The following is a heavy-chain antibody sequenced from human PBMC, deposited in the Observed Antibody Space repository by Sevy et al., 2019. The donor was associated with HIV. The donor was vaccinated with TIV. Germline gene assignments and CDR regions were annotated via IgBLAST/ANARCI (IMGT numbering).Heavy chain of an antibody. D-gene: IGHD6-19*01. CDR2: IYKGGST. CDR1: GASMRSSHY. V-gene: IGHV4-39*01. J-gene: IGHJ4*02. Sequence: SETLSLTCTVSGASMRSSHYWAWIRQPPGKGLVWVASIYKGGSTYYNPSLKARLTISIDTSKNKFSLNLNSVTATDTAIYYCARLPQWLVPSFDSWGPGTLVTVSS. CDR3: ARLPQWLVPSFDS.